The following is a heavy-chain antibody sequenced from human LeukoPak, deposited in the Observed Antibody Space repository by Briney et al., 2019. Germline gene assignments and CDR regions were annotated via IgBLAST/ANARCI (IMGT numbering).Heavy chain of an antibody. Sequence: GGSLRLSCAASGFTVSSNYMSWVRQAPGKGLEWVSVIYSGGSTYYADSVKGRFTISRDNSKNTLYLQMNSLRAEDTAVYYCARGNDDFWSGYFYYYYYYMDVWGKGTTVTVSS. CDR3: ARGNDDFWSGYFYYYYYYMDV. V-gene: IGHV3-66*02. CDR2: IYSGGST. J-gene: IGHJ6*03. CDR1: GFTVSSNY. D-gene: IGHD3-3*01.